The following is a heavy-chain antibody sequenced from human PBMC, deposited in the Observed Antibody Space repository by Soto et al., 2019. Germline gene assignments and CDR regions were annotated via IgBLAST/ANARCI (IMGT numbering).Heavy chain of an antibody. D-gene: IGHD2-2*01. CDR3: AIIGYCSSTSCYGYNWFDP. CDR1: GYTFTSYG. J-gene: IGHJ5*02. Sequence: GASVKVSCKASGYTFTSYGISWVRQAPGQGLEWMGWMNPNSGNTGYAQKFQGRVTMTRNTSISTAYMELSSLRSEDTAVYYCAIIGYCSSTSCYGYNWFDPWGQGTLVTVSS. V-gene: IGHV1-8*02. CDR2: MNPNSGNT.